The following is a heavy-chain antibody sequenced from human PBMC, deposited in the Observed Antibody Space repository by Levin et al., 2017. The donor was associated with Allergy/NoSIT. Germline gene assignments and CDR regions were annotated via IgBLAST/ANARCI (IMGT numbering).Heavy chain of an antibody. CDR3: SRSADYSGSGSYYDYYYYYGMDV. D-gene: IGHD3-10*01. Sequence: PGGSLRLSCTASGFTFSDYAMSWFRQAPGKGLEWVGFIRSKAYGGTTEYAASVKGRFTISSDDSKSIAYLQMNSLKTEDTAVYYCSRSADYSGSGSYYDYYYYYGMDVWGQGTTVTVSS. CDR2: IRSKAYGGTT. V-gene: IGHV3-49*03. J-gene: IGHJ6*02. CDR1: GFTFSDYA.